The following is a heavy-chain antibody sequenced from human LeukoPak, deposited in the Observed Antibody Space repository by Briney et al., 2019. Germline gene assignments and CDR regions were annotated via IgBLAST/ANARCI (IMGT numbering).Heavy chain of an antibody. CDR1: GYTFSGYY. CDR2: INPNSGGT. J-gene: IGHJ4*02. V-gene: IGHV1-2*02. Sequence: ASVKVSCKASGYTFSGYYIHWVRQAPGQGLEWMGWINPNSGGTNYVLKFQDRVTMTRDTSISTAYMELSSLGSDDTAVYYCAKDDAWVRYQDWGQGTLVTVSS. D-gene: IGHD5-12*01. CDR3: AKDDAWVRYQD.